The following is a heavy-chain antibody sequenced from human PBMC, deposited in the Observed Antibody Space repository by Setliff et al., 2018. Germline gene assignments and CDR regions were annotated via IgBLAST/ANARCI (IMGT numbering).Heavy chain of an antibody. CDR1: GGSISTNNW. J-gene: IGHJ4*02. CDR3: ARDLGSSTPAGY. Sequence: SETLSLTCAVSGGSISTNNWWNWVRQPPGKGLEWIGEIYHSGSTNYNPSLKSRVTISVVKSKNQFSLKLNSVTAADTAVYYCARDLGSSTPAGYWGQGTLVTVSS. V-gene: IGHV4-4*02. D-gene: IGHD1-26*01. CDR2: IYHSGST.